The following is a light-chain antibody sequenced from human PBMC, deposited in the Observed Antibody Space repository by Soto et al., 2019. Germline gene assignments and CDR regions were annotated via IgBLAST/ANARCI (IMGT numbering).Light chain of an antibody. Sequence: QSVLTQPASVSGSPGQSITISCTGTSSDVGGYNYVSWYQQHPGNAPKLMIYDVSNRPSGVSNRFSGSKSGNTASLTISGLQAEDEADYYCSSYTSRSTLVVFGGGTKLTVL. V-gene: IGLV2-14*01. J-gene: IGLJ2*01. CDR3: SSYTSRSTLVV. CDR2: DVS. CDR1: SSDVGGYNY.